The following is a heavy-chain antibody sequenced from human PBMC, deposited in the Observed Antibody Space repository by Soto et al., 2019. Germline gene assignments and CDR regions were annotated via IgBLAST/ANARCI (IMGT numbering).Heavy chain of an antibody. D-gene: IGHD7-27*01. J-gene: IGHJ4*02. Sequence: VQLVQSGAEVKKPGSSVKVSCKASGGTFSTYAFSWVRQAPGQGLEWMGGVIPLFGTPDYEQKFQGIVTITADESTSTVYVELTRLRSEDTAVYYCERDSNTGGKYFAHWGQGTLVTVSS. CDR3: ERDSNTGGKYFAH. CDR2: VIPLFGTP. CDR1: GGTFSTYA. V-gene: IGHV1-69*01.